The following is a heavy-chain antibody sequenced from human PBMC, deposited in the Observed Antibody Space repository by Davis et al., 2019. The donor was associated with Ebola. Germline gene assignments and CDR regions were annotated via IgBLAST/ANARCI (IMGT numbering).Heavy chain of an antibody. CDR2: ISTGNGNA. J-gene: IGHJ6*02. CDR1: GYTFTNYA. CDR3: ARLGTSADYYAMDV. Sequence: ASVKVSCKASGYTFTNYAMHWVRQAPGQRLEWMGWISTGNGNARYSQKFQGRVTITRDTSATTAYMELSSLKSEDTAVYYCARLGTSADYYAMDVWGQGTTVTVSS. V-gene: IGHV1-3*04.